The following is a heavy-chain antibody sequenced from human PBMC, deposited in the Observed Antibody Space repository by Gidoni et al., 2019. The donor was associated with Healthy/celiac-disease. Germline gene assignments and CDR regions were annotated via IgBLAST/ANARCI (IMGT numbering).Heavy chain of an antibody. V-gene: IGHV4-34*01. Sequence: QVQLQQWGAGLLKPSETLSLTCAVYGGSFSGYYWSWLRQPPGKGLEWIGEINHSGSTNYNPSLKSRVTISVDTSKNQFSLKLSSVTAADTAVYYCARAPIITMIVGVMRGWFDPWGQGTLVTVSS. J-gene: IGHJ5*02. D-gene: IGHD3-22*01. CDR2: INHSGST. CDR3: ARAPIITMIVGVMRGWFDP. CDR1: GGSFSGYY.